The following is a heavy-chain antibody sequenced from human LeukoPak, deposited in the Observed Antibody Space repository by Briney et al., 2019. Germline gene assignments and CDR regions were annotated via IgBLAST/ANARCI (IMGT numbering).Heavy chain of an antibody. CDR3: ARDRNSGYFDS. D-gene: IGHD3-22*01. CDR2: IYYDGSHK. J-gene: IGHJ4*02. CDR1: GFTFTSYG. Sequence: GRSLRLSCAASGFTFTSYGMHWVRQAPGQGLEWVAVIYYDGSHKFYADSVKGRFTITRDNSKNTLYLQMTSLRAEDTAVYNCARDRNSGYFDSWGQGTLVTVSS. V-gene: IGHV3-33*01.